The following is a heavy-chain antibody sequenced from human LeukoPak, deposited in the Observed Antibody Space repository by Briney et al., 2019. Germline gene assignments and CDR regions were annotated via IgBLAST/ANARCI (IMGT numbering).Heavy chain of an antibody. Sequence: GESLKISCKGSGYSFTSYWIGWVRQMPGKGLEWMGIIYPSNSDTTYSQSFQGQVSISADKSISTAYLQWSSLKASDTAMYYCARYYNLDYMDVWGKGTTVTVSS. CDR1: GYSFTSYW. J-gene: IGHJ6*03. D-gene: IGHD5-24*01. V-gene: IGHV5-51*01. CDR3: ARYYNLDYMDV. CDR2: IYPSNSDT.